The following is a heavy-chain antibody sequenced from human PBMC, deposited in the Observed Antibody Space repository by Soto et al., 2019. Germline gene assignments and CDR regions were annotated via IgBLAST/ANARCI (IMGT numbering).Heavy chain of an antibody. Sequence: PSETLSLTCTVSGGSISSSSYYWGWIRQPPGKGLEWIGYIYYSGSTNYNPSLKSRVTISVDTSKNQFSLKLSSVTAADTAVYYCARMAYYGVPDYWGQGTLVTVS. CDR1: GGSISSSSYY. J-gene: IGHJ4*02. D-gene: IGHD3-22*01. CDR3: ARMAYYGVPDY. CDR2: IYYSGST. V-gene: IGHV4-61*05.